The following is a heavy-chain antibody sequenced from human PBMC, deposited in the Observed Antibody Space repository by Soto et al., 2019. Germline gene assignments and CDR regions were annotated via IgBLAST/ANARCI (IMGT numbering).Heavy chain of an antibody. CDR1: GYTFTSYD. V-gene: IGHV1-8*01. CDR3: ASEKTSSGMDV. CDR2: VNPNSGNA. J-gene: IGHJ6*02. Sequence: QVQLVQSGAEVKKPGASVKVSCKASGYTFTSYDINWVRQATGQGLEWMGWVNPNSGNAGYAQKFQGRVTMTRITNISTAYMELSSLRPEDTAVYYCASEKTSSGMDVWGQGTTVTVSS.